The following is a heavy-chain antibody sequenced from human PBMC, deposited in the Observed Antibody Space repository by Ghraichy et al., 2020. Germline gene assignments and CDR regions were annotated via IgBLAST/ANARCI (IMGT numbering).Heavy chain of an antibody. D-gene: IGHD3-22*01. V-gene: IGHV4-59*01. Sequence: SETLSLTCTVSGGSISSYYWSWIRQPPGKGLEWIGYIYYSGSTNYNPSLKSRVTISVDTSKNQFSLKLSSVTAADTAVYYCARTVRHTYYYDSSGYGFDYWGQGTLVTVSS. CDR2: IYYSGST. CDR1: GGSISSYY. J-gene: IGHJ4*02. CDR3: ARTVRHTYYYDSSGYGFDY.